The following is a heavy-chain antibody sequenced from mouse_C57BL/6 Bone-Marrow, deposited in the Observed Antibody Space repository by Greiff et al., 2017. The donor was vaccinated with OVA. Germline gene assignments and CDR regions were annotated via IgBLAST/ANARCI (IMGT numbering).Heavy chain of an antibody. J-gene: IGHJ1*03. D-gene: IGHD2-5*01. CDR3: ARSYYSNYDWYFDV. CDR2: SRNKANDYTT. CDR1: GFTFSDFY. Sequence: EVHLVESGGGLVQSGRSLRLSCATSGFTFSDFYMEWVRQAPGKGLEWIAASRNKANDYTTEYSASVKGRFIVSRDTSQSILYLQMNALRAEDTAIYYCARSYYSNYDWYFDVWGTGTTVTVSS. V-gene: IGHV7-1*01.